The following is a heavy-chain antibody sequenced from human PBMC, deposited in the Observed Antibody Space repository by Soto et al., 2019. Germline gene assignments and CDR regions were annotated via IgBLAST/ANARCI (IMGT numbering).Heavy chain of an antibody. CDR3: ARYGDHAFDI. V-gene: IGHV3-53*01. CDR2: IYSGGST. CDR1: GFTVSSNY. Sequence: RALRLSCAASGFTVSSNYMSWVRQAPGKGLEWVSVIYSGGSTYYADSVKGRFTISRDNSKNTLYLQMNSLRAEDTAVYYCARYGDHAFDIWGQGTMVTVSS. D-gene: IGHD4-17*01. J-gene: IGHJ3*02.